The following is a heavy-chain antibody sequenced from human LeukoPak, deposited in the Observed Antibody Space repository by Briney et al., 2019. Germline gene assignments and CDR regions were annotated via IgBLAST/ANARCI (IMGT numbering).Heavy chain of an antibody. V-gene: IGHV4-30-4*08. Sequence: SQTLSLTCTVSGGSISSGDYYWSWIRQPSGKGLEWIGYIYYSGSTFYNPSLKSRVTISVDTSKNHFSLKLNSVTAADTAVYYCARGAPSRVWFDPWGQGTLVTVSS. CDR2: IYYSGST. CDR3: ARGAPSRVWFDP. J-gene: IGHJ5*02. D-gene: IGHD4/OR15-4a*01. CDR1: GGSISSGDYY.